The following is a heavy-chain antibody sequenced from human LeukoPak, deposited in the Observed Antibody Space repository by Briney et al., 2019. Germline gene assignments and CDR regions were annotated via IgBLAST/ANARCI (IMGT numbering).Heavy chain of an antibody. Sequence: GGSLRLSCAASGFTFSSYNIHGVRQAPGKGLDGVAVISHDGSNKYYADSVKGRFTISRDNSKNTLYLQMNSLRAEDTAVYYCAKGTGGDYVPWVDYWGQGTLVTVSS. CDR3: AKGTGGDYVPWVDY. J-gene: IGHJ4*02. V-gene: IGHV3-30*18. CDR1: GFTFSSYN. CDR2: ISHDGSNK. D-gene: IGHD4-17*01.